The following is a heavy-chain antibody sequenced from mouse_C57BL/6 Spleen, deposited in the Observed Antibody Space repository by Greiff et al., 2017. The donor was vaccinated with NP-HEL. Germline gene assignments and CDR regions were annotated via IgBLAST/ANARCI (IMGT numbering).Heavy chain of an antibody. CDR1: GYAFTNYL. Sequence: QVQLQQSGAELVRPGTSVKVSCKASGYAFTNYLIEWVKQRPGQGLEWIGVINPGSGGTNYNEKFKGKATLTADKSSSTAYMQLSSLTSEDSAVYFCARGVVDYYAMDYWGQGTSVTVSS. CDR3: ARGVVDYYAMDY. V-gene: IGHV1-54*01. CDR2: INPGSGGT. D-gene: IGHD1-1*01. J-gene: IGHJ4*01.